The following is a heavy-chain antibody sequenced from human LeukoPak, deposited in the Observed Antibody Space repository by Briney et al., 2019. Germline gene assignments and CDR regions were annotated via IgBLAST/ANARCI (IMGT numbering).Heavy chain of an antibody. D-gene: IGHD1-7*01. J-gene: IGHJ5*02. CDR3: ARVGTARNWFDP. CDR2: IYYSGST. CDR1: GGSISSSSYY. V-gene: IGHV4-61*05. Sequence: SETLSLTCTVSGGSISSSSYYWGWIRQPPGKGPEWIGYIYYSGSTNYNPSLKSRVTISVDTSKNQFSLKLSSVTAADTAVYYCARVGTARNWFDPWGQGTLVTVSS.